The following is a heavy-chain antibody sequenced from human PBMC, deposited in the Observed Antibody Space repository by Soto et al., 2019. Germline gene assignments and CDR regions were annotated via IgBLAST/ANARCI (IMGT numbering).Heavy chain of an antibody. V-gene: IGHV4-39*01. D-gene: IGHD2-15*01. J-gene: IGHJ6*03. CDR1: GGSISSSSYY. Sequence: SETLSLTCTVSGGSISSSSYYWGWIRQPPGKGLEWIGSIYYSGSTYYNPSLKSRVTISVDTSKNQFSLKLSSVTAADTAVYYCAIFLCSGGSCYSYYYYYMDVWGKGTTVTVSS. CDR3: AIFLCSGGSCYSYYYYYMDV. CDR2: IYYSGST.